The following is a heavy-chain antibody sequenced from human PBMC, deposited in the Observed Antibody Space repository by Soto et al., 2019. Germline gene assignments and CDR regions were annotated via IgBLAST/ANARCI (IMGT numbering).Heavy chain of an antibody. CDR3: ARARVTIFGVVNIWYFYL. J-gene: IGHJ2*01. V-gene: IGHV1-18*01. D-gene: IGHD3-3*01. CDR2: TSAYNGNT. Sequence: ASVKVSCKASGYTFTSYGISWVRQAPGQGLEWMGWTSAYNGNTNYAQKLQGRVTMTTDTSTSTAYMELRSLRSDDKAVYYCARARVTIFGVVNIWYFYLWGRGTLVTVSS. CDR1: GYTFTSYG.